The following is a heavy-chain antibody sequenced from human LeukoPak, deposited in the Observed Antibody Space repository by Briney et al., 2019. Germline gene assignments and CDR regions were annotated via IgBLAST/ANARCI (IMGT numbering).Heavy chain of an antibody. J-gene: IGHJ4*02. CDR1: GGSISSYY. V-gene: IGHV4-59*01. CDR3: AGHGDSATFDY. CDR2: IYYSGST. D-gene: IGHD4-17*01. Sequence: PSETLSLTCTVSGGSISSYYWSWIRQPPGKGLEWIGYIYYSGSTNYNPSPKSRVTISVDTSKNQFSLKLSSVTAADTAVYYCAGHGDSATFDYWGQGTLVTVSS.